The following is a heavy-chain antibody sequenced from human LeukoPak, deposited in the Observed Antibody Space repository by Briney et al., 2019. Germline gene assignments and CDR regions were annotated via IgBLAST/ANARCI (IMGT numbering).Heavy chain of an antibody. CDR1: GGSISSSSYY. J-gene: IGHJ6*03. Sequence: SETLSLTCTVSGGSISSSSYYWGWIRQPLGKGLEWIGSIYYSGSTYYNPSLKSRVTISVDTSKNQFSLKLSSVTAADTAVYYCARQGRYYHYYMDVWGKGTTVTVSS. V-gene: IGHV4-39*01. CDR2: IYYSGST. CDR3: ARQGRYYHYYMDV.